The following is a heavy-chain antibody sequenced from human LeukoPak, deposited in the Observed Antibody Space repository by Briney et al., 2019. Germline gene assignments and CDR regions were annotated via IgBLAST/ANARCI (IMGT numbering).Heavy chain of an antibody. CDR1: GYTFTSYG. CDR3: ASSYGEKDYFDY. Sequence: ASVKVSCKTSGYTFTSYGISWVRQAPGQGLEWMGWISPYNGNTDYAQKLQGRVTMTTDTSTSTAYMELSSLRSEDTAVYYCASSYGEKDYFDYWGQGTLVTVSP. D-gene: IGHD4-17*01. CDR2: ISPYNGNT. V-gene: IGHV1-18*01. J-gene: IGHJ4*02.